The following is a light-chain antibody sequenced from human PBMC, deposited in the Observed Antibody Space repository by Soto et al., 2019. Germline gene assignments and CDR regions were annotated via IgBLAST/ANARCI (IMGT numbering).Light chain of an antibody. V-gene: IGKV1-39*01. Sequence: PSSLSASVGDKVTITCRASLSISIFLNWIQHKPGEAPKPVIFAASSLHSGVQSRFSGSGSGTNFTLTISSLQPEDFAIYYCKQSFSLPFNVGPGTKVDIK. CDR1: LSISIF. CDR3: KQSFSLPFN. J-gene: IGKJ3*01. CDR2: AAS.